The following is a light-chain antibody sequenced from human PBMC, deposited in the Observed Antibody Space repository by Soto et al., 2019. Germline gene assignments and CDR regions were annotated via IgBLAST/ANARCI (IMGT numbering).Light chain of an antibody. Sequence: DIQMTQSPSTLSASVGDRVTITCRASQSIRSELAWYQQAPGKAPKLLIYKASNLQGGVPSRFSGSGSGTEFTLTVNSLQPDDFAVYYCLQYDNYPLIFGGGTKVDIK. CDR3: LQYDNYPLI. CDR1: QSIRSE. CDR2: KAS. V-gene: IGKV1-5*03. J-gene: IGKJ4*01.